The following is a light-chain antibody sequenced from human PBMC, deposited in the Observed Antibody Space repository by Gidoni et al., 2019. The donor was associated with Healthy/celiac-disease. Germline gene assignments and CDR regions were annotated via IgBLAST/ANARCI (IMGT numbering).Light chain of an antibody. V-gene: IGKV1-39*01. CDR3: QQSYSTPHT. CDR2: AAS. Sequence: DSQMTQSTSSLSASVGDRVTITCRASQSISSYLNWYQQKPGKAPKLMIYAASSLQSGVPSRFSGSGSGTDFTLTISSLQPEDFATYYCQQSYSTPHTFGGGTKVEIK. J-gene: IGKJ4*01. CDR1: QSISSY.